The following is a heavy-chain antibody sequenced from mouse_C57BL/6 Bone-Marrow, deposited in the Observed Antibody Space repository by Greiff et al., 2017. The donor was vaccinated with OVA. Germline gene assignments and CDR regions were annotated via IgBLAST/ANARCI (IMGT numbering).Heavy chain of an antibody. Sequence: EVQLQQSGAELVRPGASVKLSCTASGFNIKDDYMHWVKQRPEQGLEWIGWIDPENGDTEYASKFQGKATITADTSSNTAYLQLSSLTSEDTAFYYCTFGYFDVWGTGTTVTVSS. V-gene: IGHV14-4*01. CDR3: TFGYFDV. CDR1: GFNIKDDY. CDR2: IDPENGDT. J-gene: IGHJ1*03.